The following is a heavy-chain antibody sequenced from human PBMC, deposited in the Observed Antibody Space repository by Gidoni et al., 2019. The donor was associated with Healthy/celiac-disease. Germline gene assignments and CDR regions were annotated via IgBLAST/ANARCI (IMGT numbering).Heavy chain of an antibody. CDR1: GFTFSSYA. V-gene: IGHV3-30-3*01. CDR2: ISYDGSNK. Sequence: QVQLVESGGGVVQPGRSLRLSCAASGFTFSSYAMPWVRQAPGQGLAWWAVISYDGSNKSYADSVKGRFTISRDNSKNTLYLQMNSLRAEDTAVYYCARGAYSSNYYFDYWGQGTLVTVSS. CDR3: ARGAYSSNYYFDY. D-gene: IGHD6-13*01. J-gene: IGHJ4*02.